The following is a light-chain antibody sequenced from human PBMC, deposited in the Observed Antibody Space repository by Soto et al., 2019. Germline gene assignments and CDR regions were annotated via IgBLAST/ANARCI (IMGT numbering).Light chain of an antibody. Sequence: QSVLTQPPSASGTPGQRVTISCSGSSSNIGSNTVNWYQQLPGTAPKLLIYSNNQRPSGVPDRFSGSKSGTSASLAISGLQSEYESEYYCAAWDDSLNGCWVFGGGTKLTVL. CDR2: SNN. CDR3: AAWDDSLNGCWV. CDR1: SSNIGSNT. J-gene: IGLJ3*02. V-gene: IGLV1-44*01.